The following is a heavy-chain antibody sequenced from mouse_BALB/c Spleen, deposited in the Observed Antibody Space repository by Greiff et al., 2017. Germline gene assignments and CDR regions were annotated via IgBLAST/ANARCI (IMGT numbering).Heavy chain of an antibody. CDR1: GFTFSDYY. CDR3: ARDRAYYGNYSHYAMDY. Sequence: EVMLVESGGGLVKPGGSLKLSCAASGFTFSDYYMYWVRQTPEKRLEWVATISDGGSYTYYPDSVKGRFTISRDNAKNNLYLQMSSLKSEDTAMYYCARDRAYYGNYSHYAMDYWGQGTSVTVSS. CDR2: ISDGGSYT. D-gene: IGHD2-10*01. J-gene: IGHJ4*01. V-gene: IGHV5-4*02.